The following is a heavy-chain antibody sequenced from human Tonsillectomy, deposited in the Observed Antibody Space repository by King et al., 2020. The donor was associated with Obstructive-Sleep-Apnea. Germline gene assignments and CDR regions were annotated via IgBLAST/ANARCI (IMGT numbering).Heavy chain of an antibody. CDR2: IHHSGST. CDR1: GGSISSSNG. D-gene: IGHD3-10*01. Sequence: QVQLQESGPGLVKPSGTLSLTCAVSGGSISSSNGWSWVRQCPGKRLEWIGEIHHSGSTNYNPSVKSRVTISVDKSKNQFSLKLSSVTAADTALYYCARDELRGVIRYWHFDLWGRGTLVTVSS. V-gene: IGHV4-4*02. J-gene: IGHJ2*01. CDR3: ARDELRGVIRYWHFDL.